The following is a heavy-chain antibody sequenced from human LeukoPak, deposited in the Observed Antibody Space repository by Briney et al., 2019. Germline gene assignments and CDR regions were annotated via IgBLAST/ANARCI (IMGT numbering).Heavy chain of an antibody. D-gene: IGHD3-22*01. CDR3: ARRGYDSREYFFDY. CDR2: INPNSGGT. V-gene: IGHV1-2*02. Sequence: ASVKVSCKASAYTFADCYMHWVRQAPGQGLEWMGWINPNSGGTSYAQKFQGRVTMTRDTSISTAYMELNRLGSDDTAVYYCARRGYDSREYFFDYWGQGTLVTVSS. J-gene: IGHJ4*02. CDR1: AYTFADCY.